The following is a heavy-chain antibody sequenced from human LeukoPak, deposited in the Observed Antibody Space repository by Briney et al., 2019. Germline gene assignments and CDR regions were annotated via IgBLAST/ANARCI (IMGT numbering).Heavy chain of an antibody. D-gene: IGHD3-22*01. CDR1: GFTFSHSA. CDR2: ISFSGANT. Sequence: PGGSLRLSCAASGFTFSHSAMTWVRQAPGRGLEWVSLISFSGANTYSADSVKGRFTISRDNSKNTLYLQMNSLRAEDTAVYYCAKNFDYSGSYQGYWGQGTLVTVSS. V-gene: IGHV3-23*01. CDR3: AKNFDYSGSYQGY. J-gene: IGHJ4*02.